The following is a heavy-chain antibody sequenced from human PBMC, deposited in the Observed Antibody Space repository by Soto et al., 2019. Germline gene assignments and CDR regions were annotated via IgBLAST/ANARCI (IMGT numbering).Heavy chain of an antibody. CDR1: GASISGFY. CDR3: VRDGTKTLRDWFDP. CDR2: IYATGTT. D-gene: IGHD1-1*01. Sequence: SETLSLTCTVSGASISGFYWSWIRKSAGKGLEWIGRIYATGTTDCNPSLKSRVMMSVDTSKKQFSLKLRSVTAADTAVYYCVRDGTKTLRDWFDPWGQGISVTVSS. J-gene: IGHJ5*02. V-gene: IGHV4-4*07.